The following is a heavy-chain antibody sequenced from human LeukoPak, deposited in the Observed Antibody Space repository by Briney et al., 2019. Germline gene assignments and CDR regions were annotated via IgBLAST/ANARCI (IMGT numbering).Heavy chain of an antibody. CDR3: ARNLIVVVPAAIRGPFDY. CDR1: GGSISSSSYY. Sequence: PSETLSLTCTVSGGSISSSSYYWGWIRQPPGKGLEWIGSIYYSGSTYYNPSLKSRVTISVDTSKNQFSLKLSSVTAADTAVYYCARNLIVVVPAAIRGPFDYWGQGTLVTVSS. D-gene: IGHD2-2*02. V-gene: IGHV4-39*01. J-gene: IGHJ4*02. CDR2: IYYSGST.